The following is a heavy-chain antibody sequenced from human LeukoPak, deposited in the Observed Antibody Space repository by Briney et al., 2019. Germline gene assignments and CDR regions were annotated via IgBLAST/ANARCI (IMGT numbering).Heavy chain of an antibody. D-gene: IGHD3-22*01. CDR2: IYSGGST. Sequence: GGSLRLSCAASGFTVDSNYLSWVRQAPGKGLEWVSVIYSGGSTYYADSVKGRFTISRDRFKNTLYLQMYSLRAEDTAVFYCAKHDSSGYYFDYWGQGTLVTVSS. V-gene: IGHV3-53*01. CDR3: AKHDSSGYYFDY. CDR1: GFTVDSNY. J-gene: IGHJ4*02.